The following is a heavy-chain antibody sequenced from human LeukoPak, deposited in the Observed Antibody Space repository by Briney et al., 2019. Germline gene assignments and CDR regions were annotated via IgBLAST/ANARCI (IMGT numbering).Heavy chain of an antibody. CDR1: GFTFSTYG. CDR2: ISGRDSNT. J-gene: IGHJ4*02. V-gene: IGHV3-23*01. Sequence: GGSLRLSCAASGFTFSTYGMGWVRQAPGKGLEWVSAISGRDSNTYYADSVEGRVTISRDNSKNTLYLHFNSLRAEDTAVYYCAKRSDYGGNGNYFDSWGQGTPVTVSS. D-gene: IGHD4-23*01. CDR3: AKRSDYGGNGNYFDS.